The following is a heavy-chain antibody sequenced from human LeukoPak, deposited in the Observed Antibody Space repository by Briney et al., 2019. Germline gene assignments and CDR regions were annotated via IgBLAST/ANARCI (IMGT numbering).Heavy chain of an antibody. Sequence: SVKVSCKASGDTFSSYAISWVRQAPGQGLEWMGGIIPIFGTANYAQKFQGRVTITADESTSTAYMELSSLRSEDTAVYYCARGQDAYDMTGYIYWGQGTLVTVSS. V-gene: IGHV1-69*13. CDR1: GDTFSSYA. CDR3: ARGQDAYDMTGYIY. CDR2: IIPIFGTA. J-gene: IGHJ4*02. D-gene: IGHD3-9*01.